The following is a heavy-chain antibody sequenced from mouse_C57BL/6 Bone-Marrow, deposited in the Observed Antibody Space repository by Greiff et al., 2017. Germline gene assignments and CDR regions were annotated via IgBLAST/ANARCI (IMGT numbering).Heavy chain of an antibody. D-gene: IGHD1-2*01. CDR3: ARLLRRWYFDV. Sequence: QVQQQPGAELVRPGTSVKLSCKASGYTFTSYWMHWVKQRPGQGLEWIGVIDPSDSYTNYNQKFKGKATLTVDTSSSTAYMQLSSLTSEDSAVYYCARLLRRWYFDVWGTGTTVTVSS. CDR1: GYTFTSYW. V-gene: IGHV1-59*01. CDR2: IDPSDSYT. J-gene: IGHJ1*03.